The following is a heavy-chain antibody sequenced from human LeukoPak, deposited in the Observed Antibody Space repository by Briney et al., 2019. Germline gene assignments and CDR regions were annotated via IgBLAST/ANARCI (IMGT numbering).Heavy chain of an antibody. J-gene: IGHJ6*02. CDR3: ARGKVDGSGYYYVMDV. D-gene: IGHD3-10*01. Sequence: ASVKVSCKASGYTFTGYYMHWVRQAPGQGLEWMGWINPNSGGTNFAQKFQGRVTMTRDTSISTAYMELGRLRSDDTALYYCARGKVDGSGYYYVMDVWGQGTTVTVSS. CDR1: GYTFTGYY. CDR2: INPNSGGT. V-gene: IGHV1-2*02.